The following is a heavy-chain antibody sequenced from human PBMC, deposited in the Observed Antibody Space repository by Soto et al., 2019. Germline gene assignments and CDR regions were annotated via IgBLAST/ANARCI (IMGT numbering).Heavy chain of an antibody. V-gene: IGHV3-23*01. CDR1: GFTFSSYA. Sequence: LRLSCAASGFTFSSYAMSWVRQAPGKGLEWVSAISRSDGSTYHADSVKGRFTISRDNSKNTLYLQMNSLRAEDTAVYYCAKALRGVIIDFDYWGQGTLVTVSS. D-gene: IGHD3-10*01. CDR3: AKALRGVIIDFDY. CDR2: ISRSDGST. J-gene: IGHJ4*02.